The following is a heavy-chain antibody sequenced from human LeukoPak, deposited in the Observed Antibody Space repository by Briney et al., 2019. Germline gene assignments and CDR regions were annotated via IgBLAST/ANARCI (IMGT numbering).Heavy chain of an antibody. Sequence: ASVKVSCKASGYTFTGYYMHWVRQAPGQGLEWMGWINPNSGGTNYAQKFQGRVTMTRDTSISTAYMELSRLRSDDTAVYYCAREYSTGDYTWPDYWGQGTLVTVSS. V-gene: IGHV1-2*02. CDR3: AREYSTGDYTWPDY. CDR2: INPNSGGT. J-gene: IGHJ4*02. CDR1: GYTFTGYY. D-gene: IGHD4-17*01.